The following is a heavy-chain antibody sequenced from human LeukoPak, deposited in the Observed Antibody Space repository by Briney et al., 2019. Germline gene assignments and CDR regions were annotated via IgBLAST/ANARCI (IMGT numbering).Heavy chain of an antibody. V-gene: IGHV7-4-1*02. Sequence: ASVKVSCKASGYTFTDYPMNWVRQAPGQGLEWMGWINTDTGNPTYAQGFTGHYVFSLNTSVSTAYLQIISLKAEDTAVYYCARAGLTGSKVAFDVWGQGTMATVSS. CDR2: INTDTGNP. CDR3: ARAGLTGSKVAFDV. D-gene: IGHD1-20*01. CDR1: GYTFTDYP. J-gene: IGHJ3*01.